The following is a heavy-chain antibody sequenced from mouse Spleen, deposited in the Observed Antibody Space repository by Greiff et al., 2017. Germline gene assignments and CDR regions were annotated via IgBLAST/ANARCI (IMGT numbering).Heavy chain of an antibody. CDR2: IDPSDSET. J-gene: IGHJ1*01. D-gene: IGHD2-12*01. V-gene: IGHV1-52*01. Sequence: QVQLQQPGAELVRPGSSVKLSCKASGYTFTSYWMHWVKQRPIQGLEWIGNIDPSDSETHYNQKFKDKATLTVDKSSSTAYMQLSSLTSEDSAVYYCATYSYYSYKEYFDVWGAGTTVTVSS. CDR3: ATYSYYSYKEYFDV. CDR1: GYTFTSYW.